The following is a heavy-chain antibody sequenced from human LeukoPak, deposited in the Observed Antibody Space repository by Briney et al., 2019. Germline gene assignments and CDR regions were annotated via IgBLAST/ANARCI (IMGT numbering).Heavy chain of an antibody. CDR3: ARHSGSYLTPFDY. D-gene: IGHD1-26*01. Sequence: GESLKVSCKGSGYSFTSYWIGWVRQLPGKGLEWMGIIYPGDSDTRYSPSFQSQVTISADKSISTAYLQWSSLKASDSAMYYCARHSGSYLTPFDYWGQGALVTVSS. V-gene: IGHV5-51*01. CDR1: GYSFTSYW. J-gene: IGHJ4*02. CDR2: IYPGDSDT.